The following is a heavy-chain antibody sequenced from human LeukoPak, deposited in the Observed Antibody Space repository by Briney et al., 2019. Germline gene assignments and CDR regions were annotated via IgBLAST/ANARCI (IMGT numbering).Heavy chain of an antibody. J-gene: IGHJ1*01. Sequence: HPGGSLRLSCAASGFTFSSYWMPWVRHTPGKGLEWVSAISGSGDTTYYADSVKGRFTFSRDNSNNMLHLQMNSLRADDTAIYYCATQPDSYGDSASYFHHWGQGTLVTVSS. V-gene: IGHV3-23*01. D-gene: IGHD4-17*01. CDR1: GFTFSSYW. CDR3: ATQPDSYGDSASYFHH. CDR2: ISGSGDTT.